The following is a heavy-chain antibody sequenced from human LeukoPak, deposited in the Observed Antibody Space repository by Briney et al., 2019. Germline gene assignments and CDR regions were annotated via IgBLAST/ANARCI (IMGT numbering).Heavy chain of an antibody. D-gene: IGHD3-22*01. Sequence: SVKVSCKASGGTFSSYAISWVRQAPGQGLEWMGRIIPILGIANYAQKFQGRVTITADKSTSTAYMELSSLRSEDTAVYYCAREDDSRTSFDYWGQGTLVTVSS. CDR1: GGTFSSYA. J-gene: IGHJ4*02. CDR2: IIPILGIA. V-gene: IGHV1-69*04. CDR3: AREDDSRTSFDY.